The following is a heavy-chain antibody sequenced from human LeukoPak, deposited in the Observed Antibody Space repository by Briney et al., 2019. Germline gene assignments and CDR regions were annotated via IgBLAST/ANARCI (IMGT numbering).Heavy chain of an antibody. J-gene: IGHJ5*02. V-gene: IGHV1-18*01. CDR1: GYTFTSYG. CDR3: ARDQMVRGVISNWFDP. D-gene: IGHD3-10*01. Sequence: ASVKVSCKASGYTFTSYGISWVRQAPGQGLEWMGWISAYNGNTNYAQKLQGRVTMTTDTSTSTAYMELRSLRSDDTAVYYCARDQMVRGVISNWFDPWGQGTLVTVSS. CDR2: ISAYNGNT.